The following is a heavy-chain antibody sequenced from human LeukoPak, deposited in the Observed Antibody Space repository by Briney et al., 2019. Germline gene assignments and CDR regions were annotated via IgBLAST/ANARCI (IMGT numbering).Heavy chain of an antibody. CDR1: GGSFSGYY. CDR3: ARAYSGYDFFWFDP. Sequence: ETLSLTCAVYGGSFSGYYWSWIRQPPGKGLEWIGEINHSGSTNYNPSLKSRVTISVDTSKNQFSLKLSSVTAADTAVYYCARAYSGYDFFWFDPWGQGTLVTVSS. J-gene: IGHJ5*02. V-gene: IGHV4-34*01. D-gene: IGHD5-12*01. CDR2: INHSGST.